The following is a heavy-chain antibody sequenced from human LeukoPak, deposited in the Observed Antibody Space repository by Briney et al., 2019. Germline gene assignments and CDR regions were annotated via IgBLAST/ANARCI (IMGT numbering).Heavy chain of an antibody. D-gene: IGHD1-26*01. CDR1: GFTSSSYA. Sequence: GGSLRLSCAASGFTSSSYAMHWVRQAPGKGLEWVAFIRYDGSNKYYAASVKGRFTISRDNSKNTLYLQMNSLRAEDTAVYYCAKDDSGSYLEYFQHWGQGTLVTVSS. J-gene: IGHJ1*01. CDR3: AKDDSGSYLEYFQH. V-gene: IGHV3-30*02. CDR2: IRYDGSNK.